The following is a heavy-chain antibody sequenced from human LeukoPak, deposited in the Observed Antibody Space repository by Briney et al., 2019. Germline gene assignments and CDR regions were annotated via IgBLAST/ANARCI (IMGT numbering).Heavy chain of an antibody. J-gene: IGHJ3*02. CDR3: AGQPRARLRFLEWLLASFDI. CDR1: GGSISSGTYF. V-gene: IGHV4-39*01. D-gene: IGHD3-3*01. Sequence: SETLSLTCTVSGGSISSGTYFWGWIRQPPGKGLEWIGSIHYSGKYYYNPSLKSRVTISVDTSKNQFSLKLSSVTAADTAVYYCAGQPRARLRFLEWLLASFDIWGQGTRVTVSS. CDR2: IHYSGKY.